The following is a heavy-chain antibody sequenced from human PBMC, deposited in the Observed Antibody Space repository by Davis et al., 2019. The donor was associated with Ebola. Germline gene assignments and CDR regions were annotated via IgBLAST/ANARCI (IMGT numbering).Heavy chain of an antibody. J-gene: IGHJ6*02. D-gene: IGHD3-10*01. CDR3: EKDLDGSGSGYYYYYDGMDV. V-gene: IGHV3-30*18. CDR1: GITFSNYG. CDR2: ISHDGLNK. Sequence: GGSLRLSCEVSGITFSNYGMHWVRQAPGKGLEWLAVISHDGLNKWYEDSVQGRFTVSRDNSKNTVYLQMNTLRPEDTGLYYCEKDLDGSGSGYYYYYDGMDVWGQGTTVIVSS.